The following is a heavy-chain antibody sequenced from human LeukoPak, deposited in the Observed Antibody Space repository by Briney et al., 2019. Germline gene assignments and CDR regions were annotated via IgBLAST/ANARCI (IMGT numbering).Heavy chain of an antibody. J-gene: IGHJ4*02. Sequence: GGSLRLSCAASGFTFSSYAMSWVRQAPGKGLEWVSAISGSGGSTYYADSVKGRFTISRDNSKNTLYLQMNSLRAEDTAVYYCATRGIIVVVTAIRDYWGQGTLVTVSS. CDR3: ATRGIIVVVTAIRDY. V-gene: IGHV3-23*01. D-gene: IGHD2-21*02. CDR2: ISGSGGST. CDR1: GFTFSSYA.